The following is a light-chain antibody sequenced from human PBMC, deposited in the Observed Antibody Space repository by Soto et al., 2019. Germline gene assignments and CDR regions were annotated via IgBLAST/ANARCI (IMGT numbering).Light chain of an antibody. CDR2: ATS. J-gene: IGKJ3*01. Sequence: DIQMTQSPSSLSASVGDRVTITCRPSQGITTYLNWYQQKPGQAPKLLIYATSTLQGGVPSRFSGSGFGREFTLTISRLQPEDFATYYCQQSYRRPHTFGPGTKVDFK. CDR3: QQSYRRPHT. V-gene: IGKV1-39*01. CDR1: QGITTY.